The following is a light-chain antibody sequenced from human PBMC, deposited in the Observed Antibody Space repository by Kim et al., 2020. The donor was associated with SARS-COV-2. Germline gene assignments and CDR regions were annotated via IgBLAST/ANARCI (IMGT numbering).Light chain of an antibody. CDR2: DAS. J-gene: IGKJ3*01. CDR1: QGIRNF. CDR3: KQYDV. V-gene: IGKV1-33*01. Sequence: DIQMTQSPSSLSASVGDRVTITCQASQGIRNFLNWYQHKPGRAPKLQIYDASNLATGVPSRFSGSGSGTDFTFTISSLQPEDIATYYCKQYDVFGHGTKVDIK.